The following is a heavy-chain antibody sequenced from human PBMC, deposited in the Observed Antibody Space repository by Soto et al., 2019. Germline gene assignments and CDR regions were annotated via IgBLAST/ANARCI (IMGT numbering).Heavy chain of an antibody. CDR1: GGSISCYF. J-gene: IGHJ4*02. Sequence: PSETLSLTCTVSGGSISCYFWSWIRQPPGEGLEWIGYIFYSGTTNYSPSLKSRVTMSLGTAKNQFSLNLTSVTAADTAVYYCAKGDQYSYGSFDYWGQGTPVTVSS. V-gene: IGHV4-59*01. CDR2: IFYSGTT. D-gene: IGHD5-18*01. CDR3: AKGDQYSYGSFDY.